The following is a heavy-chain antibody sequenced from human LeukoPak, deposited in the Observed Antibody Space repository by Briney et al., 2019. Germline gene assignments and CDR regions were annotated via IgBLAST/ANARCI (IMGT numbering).Heavy chain of an antibody. J-gene: IGHJ5*02. CDR2: ISSSGSST. Sequence: GGSLRLSCAASGFTFSNYAMQWVRQTPGKGLEYVSAISSSGSSTYYANSVKGRFTISRDNPKNTLYLQMGSVRAEDMAVYYCARETGSWFDPWGQGTLVTVSS. CDR1: GFTFSNYA. CDR3: ARETGSWFDP. V-gene: IGHV3-64*01. D-gene: IGHD3-9*01.